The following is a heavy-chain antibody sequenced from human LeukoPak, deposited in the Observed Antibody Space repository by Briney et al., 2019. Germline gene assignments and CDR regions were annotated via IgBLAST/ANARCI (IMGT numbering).Heavy chain of an antibody. Sequence: PGGSLRLSCAASGFTFSSYAMHWVRQAPGKGLEYVSAISSNGGSTYYANSVKGRFTISRDNSKNTLYLQMGSLRSEDTAIYYCTANLISIFGAGYWGQGTLVTVSS. CDR3: TANLISIFGAGY. CDR1: GFTFSSYA. J-gene: IGHJ4*02. D-gene: IGHD3-3*01. CDR2: ISSNGGST. V-gene: IGHV3-64*01.